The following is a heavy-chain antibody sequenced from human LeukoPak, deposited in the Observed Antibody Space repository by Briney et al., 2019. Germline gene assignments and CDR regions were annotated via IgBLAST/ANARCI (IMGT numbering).Heavy chain of an antibody. CDR1: GGSFSGYY. D-gene: IGHD1-14*01. CDR3: APGGVIPEPTLWFDP. V-gene: IGHV4-34*01. Sequence: SETLSLTCAVYGGSFSGYYWSWIRQPPGKGLEWIGEINHSGSTNYNPSLKSRVTISVDTSKNQFSLKLSSVTAADTAVYYCAPGGVIPEPTLWFDPWGQEPLVTVSS. CDR2: INHSGST. J-gene: IGHJ5*02.